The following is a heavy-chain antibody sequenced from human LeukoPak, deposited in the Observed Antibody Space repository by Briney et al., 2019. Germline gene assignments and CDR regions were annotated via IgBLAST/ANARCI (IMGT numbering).Heavy chain of an antibody. CDR2: IKQDGSEK. CDR3: ARDNDRKDDS. J-gene: IGHJ5*02. CDR1: GFTLISYW. Sequence: GGSLRLSCAASGFTLISYWMTWVRQAPGKGLEWVANIKQDGSEKYYVDSVKGRFTISRDNAKNSLYLQMNSLRVEDTAVYYCARDNDRKDDSWGQGTLVTASS. V-gene: IGHV3-7*01. D-gene: IGHD3-16*01.